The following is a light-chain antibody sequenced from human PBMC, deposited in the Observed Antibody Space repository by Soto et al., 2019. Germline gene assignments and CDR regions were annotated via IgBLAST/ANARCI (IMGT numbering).Light chain of an antibody. CDR3: QKDNSARYS. CDR1: QGISNY. J-gene: IGKJ2*01. Sequence: DIQMTQSPSSLSASVGARATITCRASQGISNYLAWYQQKPGKVPKLLIYAASTLHSGVPSRFSGSGSGTEFNLTISSLQPEDVANYYCQKDNSARYSFGQGTKLEIK. CDR2: AAS. V-gene: IGKV1-27*01.